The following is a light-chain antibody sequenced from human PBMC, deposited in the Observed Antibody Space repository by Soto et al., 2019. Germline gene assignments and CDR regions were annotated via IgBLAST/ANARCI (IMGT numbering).Light chain of an antibody. CDR3: SSYTSSSTPDV. V-gene: IGLV1-51*01. CDR2: DDN. Sequence: QSVMTQPPSVSAAPGQKVTISCSGSSSNIGGNSVSWYQQLPGTAPKLLIYDDNKRPSGIPDRFSGSKSGTSATLGISGLQAEDEADYYCSSYTSSSTPDVFGTGTQLTVL. J-gene: IGLJ1*01. CDR1: SSNIGGNS.